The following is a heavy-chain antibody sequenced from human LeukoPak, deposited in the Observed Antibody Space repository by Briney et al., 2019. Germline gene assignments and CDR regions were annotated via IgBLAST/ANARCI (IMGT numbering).Heavy chain of an antibody. CDR2: IINDGSTK. CDR1: GFTFSGYG. J-gene: IGHJ4*02. D-gene: IGHD3-10*01. Sequence: PGGSLRLSCAASGFTFSGYGMHWVRQAPGKGLEWVTLIINDGSTKYYEDSVKGRFTISRDNSENTVYLQMDSLRAEDTAVYYCSRGDYKVREIIITDFDYWGQGTLVTVSP. V-gene: IGHV3-30*02. CDR3: SRGDYKVREIIITDFDY.